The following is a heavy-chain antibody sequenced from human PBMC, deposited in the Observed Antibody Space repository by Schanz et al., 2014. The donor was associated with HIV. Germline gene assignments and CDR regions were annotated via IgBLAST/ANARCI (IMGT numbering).Heavy chain of an antibody. J-gene: IGHJ4*01. CDR1: GFTFSSYA. D-gene: IGHD1-26*01. CDR3: AKAKGSYSATTFYFDF. CDR2: ISGSDVYT. V-gene: IGHV3-23*01. Sequence: EVQLLESGGGLVQPGGSLRLSCAASGFTFSSYAMTWEGKEKVNAQDAVSTISGSDVYTYYADSVKGRFTISRDNSKNTLSLHMNSLRVEDTAVYYCAKAKGSYSATTFYFDFWG.